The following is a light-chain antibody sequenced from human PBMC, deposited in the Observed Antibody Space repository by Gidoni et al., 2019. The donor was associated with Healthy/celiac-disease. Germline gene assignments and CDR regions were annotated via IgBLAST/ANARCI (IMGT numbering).Light chain of an antibody. J-gene: IGKJ1*01. CDR1: QSVSSSY. CDR3: QQYGSSLWT. CDR2: GAS. Sequence: EIVLTQSPGTLSLSPGERATLSCRASQSVSSSYLAWYQQKPGQAPRLLIDGASSRATGIPDRVSGSGSGTDFTLTISRLEPEDCAVYYCQQYGSSLWTFGQGTKVEIK. V-gene: IGKV3-20*01.